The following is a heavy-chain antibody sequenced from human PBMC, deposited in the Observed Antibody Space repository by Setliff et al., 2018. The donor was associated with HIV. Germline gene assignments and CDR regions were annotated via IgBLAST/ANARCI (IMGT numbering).Heavy chain of an antibody. CDR1: AGSIRSSTYY. CDR2: VHSTLST. V-gene: IGHV4-61*09. CDR3: ARRTFGSGRFDP. J-gene: IGHJ5*02. D-gene: IGHD6-19*01. Sequence: SETLSLTCTVSAGSIRSSTYYWSWVRQPAGKGLEWIGQVHSTLSTNYNPSLKSRLSISADTSKNQFSLNLRFVTAADTALYYCARRTFGSGRFDPWGQGTPVTVSS.